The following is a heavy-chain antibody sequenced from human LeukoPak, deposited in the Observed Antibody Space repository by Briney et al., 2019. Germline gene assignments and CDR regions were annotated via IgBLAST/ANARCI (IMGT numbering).Heavy chain of an antibody. J-gene: IGHJ4*02. CDR1: GGSISSYY. Sequence: SSETLSLTCTVSGGSISSYYWNWIRQPAGKGLEWIGRIYTSGSTNYNPSLKSRVTMSVDTSKNQFSLKLSSVTAADTAVYYCARESSITIFGVALDYWGQGTLVTVSS. CDR2: IYTSGST. CDR3: ARESSITIFGVALDY. V-gene: IGHV4-4*07. D-gene: IGHD3-3*01.